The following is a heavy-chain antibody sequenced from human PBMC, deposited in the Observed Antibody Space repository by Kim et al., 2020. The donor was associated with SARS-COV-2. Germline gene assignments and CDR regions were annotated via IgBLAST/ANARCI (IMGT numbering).Heavy chain of an antibody. CDR1: GGTFSSYA. Sequence: SVKVSCKASGGTFSSYAISWVRQAPGQGLEWMGRIIPIFGIANYAQKFQGRVTITADKSTSTAYMELSSLRSEDTAVYYCASARNTVSLGYWGQGTLVTVSS. CDR2: IIPIFGIA. J-gene: IGHJ4*02. CDR3: ASARNTVSLGY. D-gene: IGHD4-17*01. V-gene: IGHV1-69*04.